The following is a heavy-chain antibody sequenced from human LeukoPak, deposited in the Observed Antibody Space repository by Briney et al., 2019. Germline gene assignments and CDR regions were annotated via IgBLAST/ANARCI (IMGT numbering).Heavy chain of an antibody. CDR3: TSTVDHSYYFDY. CDR2: IISKAYGGTT. J-gene: IGHJ4*02. D-gene: IGHD4-23*01. Sequence: GGSLRLSCTASGFTFGDYAMSWVRQAPGKGLEWVGFIISKAYGGTTEYAASVKGRFTISRDDSKSIAYLQMNSLKTEDTAVYYCTSTVDHSYYFDYWGQGTLVTVSS. V-gene: IGHV3-49*04. CDR1: GFTFGDYA.